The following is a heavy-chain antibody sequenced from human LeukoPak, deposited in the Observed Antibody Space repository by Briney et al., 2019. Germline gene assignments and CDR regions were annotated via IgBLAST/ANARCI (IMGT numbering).Heavy chain of an antibody. J-gene: IGHJ2*01. V-gene: IGHV4-39*01. CDR2: IYYSGST. Sequence: SETLSLTCTVSGGSISSSSYYWGWIRQPPGKGLEWIGSIYYSGSTCYNPSLKSRVTIPVDTSKNQFSLKLSSVTAADTAVYYCARQSGSYILHWYFDLWGRGTLVTVSS. CDR1: GGSISSSSYY. CDR3: ARQSGSYILHWYFDL. D-gene: IGHD1-26*01.